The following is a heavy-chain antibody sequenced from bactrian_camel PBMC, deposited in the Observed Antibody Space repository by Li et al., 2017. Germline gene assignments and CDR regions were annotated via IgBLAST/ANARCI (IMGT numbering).Heavy chain of an antibody. CDR3: AAEARRCLLADQWTY. D-gene: IGHD2*01. Sequence: DVQLVESGGGMVQSGGSLRLSCVTSGFTFSSYTMSWVRQAPGKGLEWVSVINSGAGSTYYADSVKGRFTLSRDNAKNTLYLQMNSLKPEDTAMYYCAAEARRCLLADQWTYWGQGTQVTVS. V-gene: IGHV3S31*01. CDR2: INSGAGST. CDR1: GFTFSSYT. J-gene: IGHJ4*01.